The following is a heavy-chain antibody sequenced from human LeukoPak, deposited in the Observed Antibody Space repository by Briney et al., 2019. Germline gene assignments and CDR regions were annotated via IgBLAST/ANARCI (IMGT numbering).Heavy chain of an antibody. D-gene: IGHD1-26*01. Sequence: ASVKVSCKASGYIFITYYMHWVRQAPGQGLEWMGIINPSGGSTSYAQKFQGRVTVTRDTSTSTVYMELSSLRSEDTAVYYCARGLGSGSYYGYWGQGTLVTVSS. CDR2: INPSGGST. CDR1: GYIFITYY. J-gene: IGHJ4*02. V-gene: IGHV1-46*01. CDR3: ARGLGSGSYYGY.